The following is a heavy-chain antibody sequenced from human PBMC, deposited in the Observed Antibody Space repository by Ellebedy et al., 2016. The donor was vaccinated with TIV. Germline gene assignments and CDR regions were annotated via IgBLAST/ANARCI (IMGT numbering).Heavy chain of an antibody. CDR3: AREDGNWLDP. CDR1: GFDLRNYW. Sequence: PGGSLRLSCVASGFDLRNYWMSWVRQAPGKGLEWVANIKGDASEEYYLDPVKGRFTISRDNLKRSLYLQVNSLRVEDTAVYFCAREDGNWLDPWGQGTLVTVAS. CDR2: IKGDASEE. J-gene: IGHJ5*02. D-gene: IGHD4-23*01. V-gene: IGHV3-7*01.